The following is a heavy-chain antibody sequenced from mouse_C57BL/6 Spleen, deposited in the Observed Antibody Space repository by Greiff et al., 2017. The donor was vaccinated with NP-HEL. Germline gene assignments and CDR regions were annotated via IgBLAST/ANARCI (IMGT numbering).Heavy chain of an antibody. Sequence: VQLVESGPELVRPGVSVKISCTGSGYTFTDYAMHWVKQSHAKSLEWIGVISTYYGDASYNQKVKDKATMTVDKSSSTAYMERARLTSEDSAVYYCARSPPRYGSRYFEVWGTGTTVTVSS. CDR2: ISTYYGDA. CDR1: GYTFTDYA. J-gene: IGHJ1*03. CDR3: ARSPPRYGSRYFEV. D-gene: IGHD1-1*01. V-gene: IGHV1-67*01.